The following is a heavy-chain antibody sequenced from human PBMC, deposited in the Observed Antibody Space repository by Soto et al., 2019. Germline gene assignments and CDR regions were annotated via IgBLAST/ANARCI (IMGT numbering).Heavy chain of an antibody. CDR2: ISDDGGDI. V-gene: IGHV3-23*01. D-gene: IGHD3-22*01. CDR3: AKYRGYHYDSYFFDY. Sequence: GGSLRLSCAASGFIFSTYAMSWVRQAPGKGLEWVALISDDGGDIYFADSVKGRFTISRDNSKNTLYLQINGLRAEDTAIYYCAKYRGYHYDSYFFDYWGQGTLVTVSS. CDR1: GFIFSTYA. J-gene: IGHJ4*02.